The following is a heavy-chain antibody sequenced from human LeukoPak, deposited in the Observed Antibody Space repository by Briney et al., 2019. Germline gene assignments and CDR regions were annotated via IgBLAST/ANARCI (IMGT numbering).Heavy chain of an antibody. V-gene: IGHV3-74*01. Sequence: GGSLRLSCAASGFTFSRYWIHWVRQAPGKGLEWVSRINPDGSTTTYADSVKGRFTISRDNAKNTVYLQMNSLRAEDTAVYYCASAYSSSWYTPPRAAFDIWGQGTMVTVSS. CDR2: INPDGSTT. CDR3: ASAYSSSWYTPPRAAFDI. J-gene: IGHJ3*02. D-gene: IGHD6-13*01. CDR1: GFTFSRYW.